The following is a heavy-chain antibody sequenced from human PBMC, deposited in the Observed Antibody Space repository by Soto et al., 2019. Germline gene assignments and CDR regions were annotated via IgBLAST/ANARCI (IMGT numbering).Heavy chain of an antibody. CDR2: ISGSGGST. Sequence: GGSLRLSCAASGFTFSSYAMSWVRQAPGKGLEWVSAISGSGGSTYYADSVKGRFTISRDNSKNTLYLQMNSLRAEDTAVYYCVQYYYDSSGYPSGLDYWGQGTLVTVSS. CDR1: GFTFSSYA. J-gene: IGHJ4*02. V-gene: IGHV3-23*01. CDR3: VQYYYDSSGYPSGLDY. D-gene: IGHD3-22*01.